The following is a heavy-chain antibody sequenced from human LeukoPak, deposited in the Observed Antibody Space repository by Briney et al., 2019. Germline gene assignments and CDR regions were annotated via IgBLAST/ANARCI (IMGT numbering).Heavy chain of an antibody. V-gene: IGHV4-39*07. CDR1: GGSISSSSYY. CDR3: ARDTHYTSSSDYYYYYMNV. Sequence: KTSETLSLTCTVSGGSISSSSYYWGWIRQPPGKGLEWIGSIYYSGSTYYNPSLKSRVTISIDTSKNQFSLKLSSVTAADTAVYYCARDTHYTSSSDYYYYYMNVWGKGTTVTVSS. CDR2: IYYSGST. D-gene: IGHD6-6*01. J-gene: IGHJ6*03.